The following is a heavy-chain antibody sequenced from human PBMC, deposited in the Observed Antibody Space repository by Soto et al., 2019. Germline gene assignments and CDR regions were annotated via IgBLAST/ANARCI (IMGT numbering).Heavy chain of an antibody. CDR3: AREDSYGWSGESLDV. CDR2: IDQSGGT. Sequence: SWTMALACAVVGDSLRSQSLNLIRQSPGKGLEWIGEIDQSGGTNYNPSLKSRAIISDDTSKNQFSLTLTSVTAADTAVYYCAREDSYGWSGESLDVWGQGTTVTVSS. CDR1: GDSLRSQS. V-gene: IGHV4-34*01. D-gene: IGHD6-19*01. J-gene: IGHJ6*02.